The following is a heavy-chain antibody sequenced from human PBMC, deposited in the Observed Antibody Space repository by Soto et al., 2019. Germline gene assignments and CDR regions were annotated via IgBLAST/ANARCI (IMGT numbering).Heavy chain of an antibody. D-gene: IGHD2-21*02. CDR2: IVPSLDTT. V-gene: IGHV1-69*09. CDR3: AGWPQPRGTADPYGVDV. J-gene: IGHJ6*02. CDR1: GGTFSSSG. Sequence: QVQLVQSGTEVKKPGSSVKVSCKASGGTFSSSGFSWVRQAPGQGLEWMGMIVPSLDTTKYAQKFQARVTITADQFTRTAYMELSSLRSEDTAVYYCAGWPQPRGTADPYGVDVWGQGTRVIVSS.